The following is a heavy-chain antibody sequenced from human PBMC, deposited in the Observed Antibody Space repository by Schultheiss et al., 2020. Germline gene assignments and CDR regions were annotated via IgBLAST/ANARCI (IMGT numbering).Heavy chain of an antibody. D-gene: IGHD2-8*01. CDR2: ISYDGSNK. Sequence: GGSLRLSCAASGFTFSSYAMHWVRQAPGKGLEWVAVISYDGSNKYYADSVKGRFTISRDNSKNTLYLQMNSLRAEDTAVYYCARDNGYKNVLMVYAIHYFDYWGKGTLVT. J-gene: IGHJ4*02. CDR1: GFTFSSYA. CDR3: ARDNGYKNVLMVYAIHYFDY. V-gene: IGHV3-30*04.